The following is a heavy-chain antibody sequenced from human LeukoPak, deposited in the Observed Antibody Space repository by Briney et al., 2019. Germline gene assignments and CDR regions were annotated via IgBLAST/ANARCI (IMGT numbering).Heavy chain of an antibody. CDR2: INHSGST. CDR1: GGSFSGYY. D-gene: IGHD1-26*01. J-gene: IGHJ4*02. V-gene: IGHV4-34*01. CDR3: ARLTVGATAVDY. Sequence: SETLSLTCAVYGGSFSGYYWSWIRQPPGKGLEWIGEINHSGSTNYNPSLKSRVTISVDTSKNQFSLKLSSVTAADTAVYYCARLTVGATAVDYWGQGTLVTVSS.